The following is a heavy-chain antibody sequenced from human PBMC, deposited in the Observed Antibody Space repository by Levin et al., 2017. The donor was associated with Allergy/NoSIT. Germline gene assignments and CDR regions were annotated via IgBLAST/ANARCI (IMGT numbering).Heavy chain of an antibody. Sequence: PSETLSLTCFVSGGSITIYYWTWIRQPPGGGLEWIGNVQDIGRPNYNPSLNSRVTIDLDTSRNQFSLKLTSLTAADTAVYYCARGTGIGGSFDSWGQGALVTVSS. CDR3: ARGTGIGGSFDS. D-gene: IGHD1-1*01. CDR2: VQDIGRP. CDR1: GGSITIYY. V-gene: IGHV4-59*01. J-gene: IGHJ4*02.